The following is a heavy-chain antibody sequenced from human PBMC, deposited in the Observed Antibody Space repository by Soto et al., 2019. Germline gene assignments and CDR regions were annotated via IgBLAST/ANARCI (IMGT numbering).Heavy chain of an antibody. CDR3: ARGGITIFGVVTDGPLTTLGMDV. CDR1: GYAFTSFH. V-gene: IGHV1-46*01. D-gene: IGHD3-3*01. CDR2: IKPGGGST. Sequence: ASVKDSCKASGYAFTSFHLHWLRQAPGKGREWLGIIKPGGGSTSYAQQFRGRLTMTRDTSTSTAYMELSSLRSEDTAVYYCARGGITIFGVVTDGPLTTLGMDVWGQGTTVTVSS. J-gene: IGHJ6*02.